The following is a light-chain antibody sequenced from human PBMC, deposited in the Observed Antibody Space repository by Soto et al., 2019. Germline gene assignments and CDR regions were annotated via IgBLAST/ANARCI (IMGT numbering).Light chain of an antibody. Sequence: QSVLTQPPSVSGAPGQRVTISCTGNNSNIGAGSGVNWYQQFPNRAPKLLIYANTHRPSGDPDRFSGSTSATSASLAITGLQTQDEADYYCQSFDSSLTGLIFGGGTKLNVL. J-gene: IGLJ2*01. CDR3: QSFDSSLTGLI. V-gene: IGLV1-40*01. CDR1: NSNIGAGSG. CDR2: ANT.